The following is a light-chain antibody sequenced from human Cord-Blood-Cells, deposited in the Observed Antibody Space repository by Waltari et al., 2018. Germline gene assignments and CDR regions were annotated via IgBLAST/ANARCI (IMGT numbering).Light chain of an antibody. Sequence: QSALTQPASVSGSPGQSITISCTGTSSDVGGYNYVSWYQQHPGKAPKLVIYEVSNRPSGVSKRFSVSKAGNTASLTISGLQAEDEADYYCSSYTSSSTVVFGGGTKLTVL. CDR1: SSDVGGYNY. CDR2: EVS. J-gene: IGLJ2*01. CDR3: SSYTSSSTVV. V-gene: IGLV2-14*01.